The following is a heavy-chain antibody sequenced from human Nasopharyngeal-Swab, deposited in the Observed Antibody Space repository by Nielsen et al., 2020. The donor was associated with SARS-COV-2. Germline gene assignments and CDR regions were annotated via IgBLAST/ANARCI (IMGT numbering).Heavy chain of an antibody. D-gene: IGHD4-23*01. J-gene: IGHJ4*02. V-gene: IGHV3-21*01. CDR3: ARDYGGWFDY. Sequence: GESLKISCTAPAFTFDDYAMNWVRQAPGKGLEWVSSISGSTNYIYYADSVKGRFTISRDNAKNSLFLQINSLRAEDTAVYYCARDYGGWFDYWGQGTLVTASS. CDR1: AFTFDDYA. CDR2: ISGSTNYI.